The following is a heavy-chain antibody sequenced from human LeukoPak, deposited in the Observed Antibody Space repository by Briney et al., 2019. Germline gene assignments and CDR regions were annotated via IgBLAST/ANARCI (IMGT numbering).Heavy chain of an antibody. D-gene: IGHD3-10*01. CDR1: GGSFSGYY. CDR2: INHSGST. Sequence: SETLSLTCAVYGGSFSGYYWSWIRQPPGKGLEWIGEINHSGSTNYNPSLKSRVTISVDTSKNQFSLKLSSVTAADTAVYYCARNFRRGDFDYWGQGTLVTVSS. V-gene: IGHV4-34*01. CDR3: ARNFRRGDFDY. J-gene: IGHJ4*02.